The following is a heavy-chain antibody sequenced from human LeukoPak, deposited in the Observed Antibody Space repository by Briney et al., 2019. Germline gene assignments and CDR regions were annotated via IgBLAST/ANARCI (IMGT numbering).Heavy chain of an antibody. Sequence: SETLSLTCTVSGGSISSSSYSWGWIRQPPGKGLEWIGSIYYSGSTNYNPSLKSRVTISVDTSKNQFSLKLSSVTAADTAVYYCARFGSADYVWGSYAPVWYYFDYWGQGTLVTVSS. V-gene: IGHV4-39*07. J-gene: IGHJ4*02. CDR2: IYYSGST. CDR1: GGSISSSSYS. D-gene: IGHD3-16*01. CDR3: ARFGSADYVWGSYAPVWYYFDY.